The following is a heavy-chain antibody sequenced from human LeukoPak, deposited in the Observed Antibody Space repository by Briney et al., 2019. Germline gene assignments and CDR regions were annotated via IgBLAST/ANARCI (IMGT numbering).Heavy chain of an antibody. CDR2: ISAYNGNT. D-gene: IGHD3-16*01. CDR1: GYTFTSYG. CDR3: ASWTVREPQYGGRHYYYYMDV. J-gene: IGHJ6*03. Sequence: ASVKVSCKASGYTFTSYGISWVRQAPGQGLEWMGWISAYNGNTNYAQKLQGRVTMTTDTSTSTAYMELRSLRSDDTAVYYCASWTVREPQYGGRHYYYYMDVWGKGTTVTVSS. V-gene: IGHV1-18*01.